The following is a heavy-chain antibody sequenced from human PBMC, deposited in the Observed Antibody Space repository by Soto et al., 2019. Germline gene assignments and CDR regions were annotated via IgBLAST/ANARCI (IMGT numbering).Heavy chain of an antibody. Sequence: QVQLVQSGAEVKRPGSSVKVSCKASGGTFNNYALSWVRQAPGQGLEWMGGIIPIFNSANYAQKFQGRVTITADDSTSTAYMALRSLRPDDTAVYYCAREVTVASYSFDFWGQGTLVTVSS. CDR2: IIPIFNSA. D-gene: IGHD5-12*01. CDR3: AREVTVASYSFDF. J-gene: IGHJ4*02. V-gene: IGHV1-69*01. CDR1: GGTFNNYA.